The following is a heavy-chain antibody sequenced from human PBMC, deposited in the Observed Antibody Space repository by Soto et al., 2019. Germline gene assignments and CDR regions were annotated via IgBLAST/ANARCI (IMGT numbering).Heavy chain of an antibody. V-gene: IGHV3-15*01. CDR1: GFTFSDAW. D-gene: IGHD5-18*01. J-gene: IGHJ6*02. Sequence: SGGSLRLSCAASGFTFSDAWMSWVRQAPGKGLEWVGRIKTKTEGGTRDYAAPVKGRFTISRDDSKNTLYLQMNSLKTEDTAVYYCTTGWIQKWVGHYYYAMDVWGQGTTVTVSS. CDR2: IKTKTEGGTR. CDR3: TTGWIQKWVGHYYYAMDV.